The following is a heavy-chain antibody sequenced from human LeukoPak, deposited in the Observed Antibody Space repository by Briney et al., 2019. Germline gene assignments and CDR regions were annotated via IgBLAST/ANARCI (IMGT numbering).Heavy chain of an antibody. D-gene: IGHD3-10*01. J-gene: IGHJ4*02. Sequence: SETLSLTCAVYGGSFSGYYWSWIRQPPGKGLEWIGEINHSGSTNYNPSLKSRVTISVDTSKNQISLKLSSVTAADTAVYYCARGRSHYGSGSYFFDYWGQGTLVTVSS. V-gene: IGHV4-34*01. CDR3: ARGRSHYGSGSYFFDY. CDR1: GGSFSGYY. CDR2: INHSGST.